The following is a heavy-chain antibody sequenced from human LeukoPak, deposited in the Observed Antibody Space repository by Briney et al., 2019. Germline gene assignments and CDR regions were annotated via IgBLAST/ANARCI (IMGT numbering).Heavy chain of an antibody. J-gene: IGHJ4*02. CDR1: GGSISNGDYY. D-gene: IGHD1-26*01. CDR3: ARAGYSRGVGATTLDY. Sequence: SQTLSLTCTVSGGSISNGDYYWGWIRQPPGKGLERIGYIYYSGSTYYNPSLKSRVTISVDTSKNQFSLKLSSVTAADTAVYYCARAGYSRGVGATTLDYWGQGTLVTVSS. CDR2: IYYSGST. V-gene: IGHV4-30-4*01.